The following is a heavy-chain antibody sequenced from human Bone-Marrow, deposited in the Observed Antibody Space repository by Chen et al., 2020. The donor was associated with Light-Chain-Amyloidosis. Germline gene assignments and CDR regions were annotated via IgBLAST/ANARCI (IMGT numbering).Heavy chain of an antibody. CDR3: ARERLGYCSTGACYNYYYGMDV. J-gene: IGHJ6*02. Sequence: QVQLVQSGAEVKKPGSSVKVSCKASGGTFTNCAISWVRQAPGQGLEWLGGIIPMFGKTNSAQKFQGRLTITADESTSTAYMELNSLRSEDTAVYYCARERLGYCSTGACYNYYYGMDVWGQGTTVTVAS. CDR1: GGTFTNCA. V-gene: IGHV1-69*01. D-gene: IGHD2-8*01. CDR2: IIPMFGKT.